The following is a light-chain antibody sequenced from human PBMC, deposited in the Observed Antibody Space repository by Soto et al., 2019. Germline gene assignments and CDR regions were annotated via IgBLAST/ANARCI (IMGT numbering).Light chain of an antibody. V-gene: IGLV1-44*01. Sequence: QPVLTQPPSASGTPGQRVTISCSGSSSNIGSHTVNWYQQLPGTAPKLLIYSNNQRPSGVPDRFSGSKSGTSASLAISGLQSEDEADYYCAAWDDSLNGWVFGGGTKLTVL. CDR2: SNN. CDR3: AAWDDSLNGWV. J-gene: IGLJ3*02. CDR1: SSNIGSHT.